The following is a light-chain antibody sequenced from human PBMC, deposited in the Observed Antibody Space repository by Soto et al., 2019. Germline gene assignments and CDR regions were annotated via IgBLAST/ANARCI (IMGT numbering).Light chain of an antibody. CDR3: QQRSNWPRT. Sequence: EIVLTQSPATLSLSPGERATLSCRASQSVSSYLAWYQQKPGQAPRLLIYDASNRATGIPARFSGSGSATDFTLTLSSLEPEDFAVYYCQQRSNWPRTFGQGTKLEIK. CDR1: QSVSSY. J-gene: IGKJ2*02. V-gene: IGKV3-11*01. CDR2: DAS.